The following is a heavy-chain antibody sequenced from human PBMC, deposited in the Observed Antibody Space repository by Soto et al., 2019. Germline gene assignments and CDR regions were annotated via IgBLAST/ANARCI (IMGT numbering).Heavy chain of an antibody. CDR3: ARPLLACYNPGRFDP. Sequence: QLQLQESGPGLVKPSETLSLTCTVSGGSISSSSYYWGWIRQPPGKGLEWIGSIYYSGSTYYNPYLKRRVTLSVDTSKYQFSLKLSSVTAAETAVYYRARPLLACYNPGRFDPWGQGTLVTVSS. CDR2: IYYSGST. D-gene: IGHD1-1*01. V-gene: IGHV4-39*01. J-gene: IGHJ5*02. CDR1: GGSISSSSYY.